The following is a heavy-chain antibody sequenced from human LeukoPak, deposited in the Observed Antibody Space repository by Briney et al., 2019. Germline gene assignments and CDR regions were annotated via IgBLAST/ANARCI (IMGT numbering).Heavy chain of an antibody. CDR3: ARRYYYGSGSYYYFDY. J-gene: IGHJ4*02. Sequence: GGSLRLSCAASGFTFSSYWMSWVRQAPGKGLEWVANIQRGGNEKYYVNSVKGRFTISRDNAKNSLYLQMNSLRVDDTGVYYCARRYYYGSGSYYYFDYWGQGTLVTVSS. CDR1: GFTFSSYW. CDR2: IQRGGNEK. D-gene: IGHD3-10*01. V-gene: IGHV3-7*01.